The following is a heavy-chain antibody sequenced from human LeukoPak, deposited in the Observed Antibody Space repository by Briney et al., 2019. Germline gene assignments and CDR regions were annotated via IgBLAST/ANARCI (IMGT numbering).Heavy chain of an antibody. CDR3: AVVTGRRFCRGGDFFDL. D-gene: IGHD3-22*01. CDR1: RATFSKYS. Sequence: SVKLSCKSSRATFSKYSIYWLRQSPGHGLGYMGRIITNLATTNYARRRHGNLTISSDTSTTTVYTQMSSPVFAATALYYFAVVTGRRFCRGGDFFDLWAQGTLVIVSS. V-gene: IGHV1-69*08. J-gene: IGHJ3*01. CDR2: IITNLATT.